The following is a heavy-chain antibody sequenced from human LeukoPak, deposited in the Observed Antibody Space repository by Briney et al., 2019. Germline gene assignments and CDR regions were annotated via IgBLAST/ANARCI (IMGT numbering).Heavy chain of an antibody. CDR3: ARSRSAAAGKPITLLDP. Sequence: PSETLSLTCTVSGGSISSSSYYWSWIRQPAGKGLEWIGRIYTSGSTNFNPSLKSRVTISVDTSKNQFSLKLSSVTAADTAVYYCARSRSAAAGKPITLLDPWGQGTLVTVSS. V-gene: IGHV4-61*02. CDR1: GGSISSSSYY. J-gene: IGHJ5*02. CDR2: IYTSGST. D-gene: IGHD6-13*01.